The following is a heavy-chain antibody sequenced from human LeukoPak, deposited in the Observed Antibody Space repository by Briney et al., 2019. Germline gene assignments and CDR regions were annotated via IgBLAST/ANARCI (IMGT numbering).Heavy chain of an antibody. Sequence: GGSLRLSCAASGFTFDDYAMHWVRQAPGKGLEWVSGISWNSGSIGYADSVKGRFTISRDNAKNSLYLQMNSLRAEDTALYYCAKDRGYSGYLNWFDPWGQGTLVTVSS. CDR2: ISWNSGSI. V-gene: IGHV3-9*01. D-gene: IGHD5-12*01. CDR3: AKDRGYSGYLNWFDP. CDR1: GFTFDDYA. J-gene: IGHJ5*02.